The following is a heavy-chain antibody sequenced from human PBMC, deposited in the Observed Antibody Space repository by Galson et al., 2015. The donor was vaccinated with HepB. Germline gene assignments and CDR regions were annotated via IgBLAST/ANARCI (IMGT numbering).Heavy chain of an antibody. J-gene: IGHJ6*02. V-gene: IGHV3-33*01. CDR3: VRGTGAPNRVSDYYYGMDV. Sequence: SLRLSCAASGFTFSSYGMHWVRQAPGKGLEWVAVIWYDGSNKYYADSVKGRFTISRDNSKNMLYLQMNSLRAEDTAVFYCVRGTGAPNRVSDYYYGMDVWGQGTTVAVSS. CDR2: IWYDGSNK. D-gene: IGHD1-14*01. CDR1: GFTFSSYG.